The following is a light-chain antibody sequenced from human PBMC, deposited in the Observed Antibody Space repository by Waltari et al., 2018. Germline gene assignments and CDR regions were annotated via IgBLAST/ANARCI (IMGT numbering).Light chain of an antibody. V-gene: IGKV3-11*01. CDR2: DES. J-gene: IGKJ1*01. CDR1: QRISSH. CDR3: QQRSNLWT. Sequence: ETVLTQSPATLSLSPGERATPSCSASQRISSHLAWYQQKPGQPSRLLIYDESKRATGIPARFSCSGSGTDFTLTISSLEPEDFAVYYCQQRSNLWTFGQGTKVEIK.